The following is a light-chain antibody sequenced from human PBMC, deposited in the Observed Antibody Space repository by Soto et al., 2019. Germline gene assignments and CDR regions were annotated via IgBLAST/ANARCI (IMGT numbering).Light chain of an antibody. J-gene: IGKJ4*01. Sequence: EIVLTQSPATLSLSPGERATLSCRASQSVSSYLAWYQQKPGQAPRLLIYDASNRATGIPARFSGSGSGTDFTPTIISLEPEDFAVYYCQQRSNWPLTFGGGTKVEIK. CDR1: QSVSSY. CDR3: QQRSNWPLT. CDR2: DAS. V-gene: IGKV3-11*01.